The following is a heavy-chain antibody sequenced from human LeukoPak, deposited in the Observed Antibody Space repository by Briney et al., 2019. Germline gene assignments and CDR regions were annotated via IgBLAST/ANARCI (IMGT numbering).Heavy chain of an antibody. J-gene: IGHJ5*02. CDR3: ARKYATGWFDP. V-gene: IGHV4-59*01. CDR2: IYYSGST. CDR1: GGSISSYY. Sequence: PSETLSLTCTVSGGSISSYYWSWIRQPPGKGLEWIGYIYYSGSTNYNPSLKSRVTISVDTSKNQFSLKLSSVTAADTAVYYCARKYATGWFDPWGQGTLVTVSS.